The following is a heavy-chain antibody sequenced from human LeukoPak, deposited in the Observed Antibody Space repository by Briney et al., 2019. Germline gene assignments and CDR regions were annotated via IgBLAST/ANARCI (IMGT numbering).Heavy chain of an antibody. CDR2: IKSKTDGGTT. Sequence: GGSLRLSCAASGFTFSNAWMSWVRQAPGKGPEWVGRIKSKTDGGTTDYAAPVKGRFTISRDDSKNTLYLQMNSLKTEDTAVYYCTTDYYDSSGYFDYWGQGTLVTVSS. D-gene: IGHD3-22*01. J-gene: IGHJ4*02. CDR1: GFTFSNAW. CDR3: TTDYYDSSGYFDY. V-gene: IGHV3-15*01.